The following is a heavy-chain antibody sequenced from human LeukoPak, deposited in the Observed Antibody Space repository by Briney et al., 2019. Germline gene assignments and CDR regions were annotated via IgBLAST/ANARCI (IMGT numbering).Heavy chain of an antibody. CDR1: GLTFPRYA. CDR2: ISGSGRDT. Sequence: GGSLRLSCAASGLTFPRYAFAWVRQAPGRGLQWVSGISGSGRDTFYSDSVEGRFTISRDNSKNTHYLQMSSLTAEDTAVYYCAKWGDFWTGLNNWYFELWGRGTLVTVSS. CDR3: AKWGDFWTGLNNWYFEL. D-gene: IGHD3/OR15-3a*01. J-gene: IGHJ2*01. V-gene: IGHV3-23*01.